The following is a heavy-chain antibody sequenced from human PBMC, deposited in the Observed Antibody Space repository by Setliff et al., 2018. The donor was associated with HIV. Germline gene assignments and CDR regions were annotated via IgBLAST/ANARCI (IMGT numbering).Heavy chain of an antibody. D-gene: IGHD3-3*01. V-gene: IGHV4-39*01. Sequence: SETLSLTCTVSGGSISSSSYYWGWIRQPPGKGLEWIGSIYYSGSTYYNPSLKSRVTISVDTSKNQFSLNVNSVTAADTAVYYCARCYYNFWSGYPLDYMDVWGKGTTVTVSS. J-gene: IGHJ6*03. CDR2: IYYSGST. CDR3: ARCYYNFWSGYPLDYMDV. CDR1: GGSISSSSYY.